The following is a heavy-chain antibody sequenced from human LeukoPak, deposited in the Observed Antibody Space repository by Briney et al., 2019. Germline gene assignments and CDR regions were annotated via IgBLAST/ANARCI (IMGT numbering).Heavy chain of an antibody. CDR3: AKDGGLWVSAHWGDS. Sequence: GGSLRLSCAASGFTFSSYAMSWVRQAPGKGLEWVSTISGSGGSTYYADSVKGRFTVSRDNSKNTLFLQMNSLRAEDTAVYYCAKDGGLWVSAHWGDSWGRGTLVTVSS. D-gene: IGHD7-27*01. V-gene: IGHV3-23*01. CDR2: ISGSGGST. J-gene: IGHJ4*02. CDR1: GFTFSSYA.